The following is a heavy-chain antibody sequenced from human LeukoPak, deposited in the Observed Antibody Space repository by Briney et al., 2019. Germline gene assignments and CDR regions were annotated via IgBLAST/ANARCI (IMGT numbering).Heavy chain of an antibody. J-gene: IGHJ6*02. CDR1: GFTFGDYA. CDR3: TTDLWFGEFGLDV. CDR2: IRSKAYGGTT. Sequence: GGSLRLSCTASGFTFGDYAMSWVRQAPGKGLEWVGFIRSKAYGGTTEYAASVKGRFTISRDDSKSIAYLQMNSLKTEDTAVYYCTTDLWFGEFGLDVWGQGTTVIVSS. V-gene: IGHV3-49*04. D-gene: IGHD3-10*01.